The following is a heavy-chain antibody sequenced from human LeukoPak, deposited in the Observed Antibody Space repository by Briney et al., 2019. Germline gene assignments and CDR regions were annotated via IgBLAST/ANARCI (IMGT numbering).Heavy chain of an antibody. CDR1: EFTFSNYG. D-gene: IGHD1-26*01. V-gene: IGHV3-30*18. J-gene: IGHJ3*02. Sequence: GGSLRLSCAAPEFTFSNYGMHWVRQAPGKGLEWVAVISYDGSNKFYAASVKGRFTISRDNSKNTLYLQMNSLRAEDTAVYYCAKDTIGSYSAFDIWGQGTMVTVSS. CDR2: ISYDGSNK. CDR3: AKDTIGSYSAFDI.